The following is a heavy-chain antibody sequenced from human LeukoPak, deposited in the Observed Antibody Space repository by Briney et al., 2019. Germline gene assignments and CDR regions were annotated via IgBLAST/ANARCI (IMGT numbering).Heavy chain of an antibody. Sequence: GGSLRLSCAASGFTFSSYTMSWVRQAPGKGLEWVSTVTTSDGNTYYADSVKGRFTVSRDNSKNTLFLQMNSLRAEDTAVYYCAKDGGLWVSAHWGDSWGRGTLVTVSS. CDR1: GFTFSSYT. CDR2: VTTSDGNT. CDR3: AKDGGLWVSAHWGDS. D-gene: IGHD7-27*01. V-gene: IGHV3-23*01. J-gene: IGHJ4*02.